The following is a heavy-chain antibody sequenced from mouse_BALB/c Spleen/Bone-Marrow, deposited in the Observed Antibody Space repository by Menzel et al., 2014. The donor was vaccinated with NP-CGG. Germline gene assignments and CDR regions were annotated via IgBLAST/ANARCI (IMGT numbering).Heavy chain of an antibody. V-gene: IGHV1-26*01. CDR1: GYTFTDYY. CDR3: ARSRNFDY. CDR2: INPNNGDT. D-gene: IGHD3-3*01. Sequence: VHLQQPGPELVKPGASVKMSCKASGYTFTDYYMKWVKRSHGKSLEWIGDINPNNGDTFYNQKFKVKATLTVDKSSSTAYMQLNSLTSEDSAVYYCARSRNFDYWGQGTTLTVSS. J-gene: IGHJ2*01.